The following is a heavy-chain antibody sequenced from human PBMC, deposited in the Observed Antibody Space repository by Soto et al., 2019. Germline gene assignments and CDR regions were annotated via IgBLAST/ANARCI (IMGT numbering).Heavy chain of an antibody. CDR2: IHYSGST. V-gene: IGHV4-59*01. CDR3: ARSIDSSGYYFSNC. CDR1: GGSISSYY. Sequence: SETLSLTCTVSGGSISSYYWSWIRQSPGKGLEWVGYIHYSGSTNYNPSLKSRVTMSVDTSRNQFSLKLSSVTAADTAVYYCARSIDSSGYYFSNCWGQGTLVTVSS. D-gene: IGHD3-22*01. J-gene: IGHJ4*02.